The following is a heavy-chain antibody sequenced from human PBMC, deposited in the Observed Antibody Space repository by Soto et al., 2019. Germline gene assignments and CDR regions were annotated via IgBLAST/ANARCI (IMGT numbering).Heavy chain of an antibody. CDR2: MSGSSSTT. CDR3: AKNQERELPRVIDF. V-gene: IGHV3-23*01. D-gene: IGHD1-7*01. CDR1: GLTFSNYA. J-gene: IGHJ4*02. Sequence: GGSLRLSCATSGLTFSNYAMSWVRQAPGGGLEWVSSMSGSSSTTYYADSVRGRFTISRDRSRNTLYLQMSSLRAEDTALYYCAKNQERELPRVIDFWGQGTLVTVSS.